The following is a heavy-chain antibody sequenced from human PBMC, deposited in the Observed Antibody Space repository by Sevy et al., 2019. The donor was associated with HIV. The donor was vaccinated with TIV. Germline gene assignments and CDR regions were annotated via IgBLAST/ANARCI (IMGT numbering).Heavy chain of an antibody. CDR1: GFSFRSYT. V-gene: IGHV3-30-3*01. Sequence: GGSLRLSCTASGFSFRSYTMHWVRQAPGKGLEWVAGISDEGVDKYYADSVKGRFTISRDNSKNMLYLQMNSLRTEDTTVYYCARGGVEMTTIYYWGQGTLVTVSS. J-gene: IGHJ4*02. CDR2: ISDEGVDK. D-gene: IGHD4-4*01. CDR3: ARGGVEMTTIYY.